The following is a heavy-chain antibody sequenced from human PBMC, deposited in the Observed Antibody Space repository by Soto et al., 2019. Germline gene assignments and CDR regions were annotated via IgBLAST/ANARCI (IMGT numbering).Heavy chain of an antibody. J-gene: IGHJ4*02. V-gene: IGHV3-23*01. CDR1: GFTFSSYA. D-gene: IGHD2-15*01. CDR2: VSIGVST. CDR3: AKRRGAGGHFDY. Sequence: DVQLLESGGGLVQPEGSLRLSCAASGFTFSSYAMGWVRQGPGKGLEGVAVVSIGVSTHYADSVRGRFTISRDNSKNTLSLQMNSLTAEDTAVYFCAKRRGAGGHFDYWGQGALVTVSS.